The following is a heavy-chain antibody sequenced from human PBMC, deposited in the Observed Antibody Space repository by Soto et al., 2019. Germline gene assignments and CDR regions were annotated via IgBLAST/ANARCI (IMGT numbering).Heavy chain of an antibody. V-gene: IGHV3-23*01. CDR3: ARRGSGGDYDY. CDR1: GFTFSSYA. J-gene: IGHJ4*02. Sequence: EVQLLESGGGLVQPGGSLRLSCAASGFTFSSYAMRWVRQAPVKGLEWVSAISGSGGSTYYADSVKGRFTISRDNSKNTLYLQMTSLRAEDTAVYYCARRGSGGDYDYRGQGTLVTVSS. D-gene: IGHD1-26*01. CDR2: ISGSGGST.